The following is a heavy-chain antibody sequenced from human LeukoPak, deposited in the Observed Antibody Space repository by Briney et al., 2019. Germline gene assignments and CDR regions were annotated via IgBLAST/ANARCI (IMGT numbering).Heavy chain of an antibody. CDR3: ARDHGDYGDYYYYMDV. V-gene: IGHV4-34*01. J-gene: IGHJ6*03. Sequence: SETLSLTCAVYGGSFSGYYWSWIRQPPGKGLEWIGEINHSGSTYYNPSLKSRVTISVDTSKNQFSLKLSSVTAADTAVYYCARDHGDYGDYYYYMDVWGKGTTVTVSS. CDR1: GGSFSGYY. CDR2: INHSGST. D-gene: IGHD4-17*01.